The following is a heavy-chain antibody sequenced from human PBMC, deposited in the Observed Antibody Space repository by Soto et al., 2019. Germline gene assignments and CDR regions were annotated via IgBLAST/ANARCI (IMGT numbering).Heavy chain of an antibody. J-gene: IGHJ6*02. CDR1: GYIFVNYG. D-gene: IGHD3-16*01. CDR3: AMVYNYVTPTPQDV. V-gene: IGHV1-18*01. CDR2: ISTYSGNT. Sequence: QVQLVQSGDEVRKPGSSVKVSCKASGYIFVNYGIAWVRQAPGQGLEWMGWISTYSGNTHNASKVQGRLTMTTDTSTSTGYMDLGSLTSDDTAVYYCAMVYNYVTPTPQDVWGQGTTLTLSS.